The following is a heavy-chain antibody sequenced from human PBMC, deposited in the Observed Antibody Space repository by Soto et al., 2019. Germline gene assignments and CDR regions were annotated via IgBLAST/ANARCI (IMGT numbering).Heavy chain of an antibody. J-gene: IGHJ4*02. CDR2: ISSSGSTI. V-gene: IGHV3-48*03. CDR3: ARQIADRSWTPPDY. CDR1: GFTFSSYE. Sequence: PVGSLRLSCAASGFTFSSYEMNWVRQAPGKGLEWVSYISSSGSTIYYADSVKGRFTISRDNAKNSLYLQMNSLRAEDTAVYYCARQIADRSWTPPDYWGQGTLVTVSS. D-gene: IGHD6-6*01.